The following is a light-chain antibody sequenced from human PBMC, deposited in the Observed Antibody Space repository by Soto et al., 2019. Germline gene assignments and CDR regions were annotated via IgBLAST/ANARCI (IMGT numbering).Light chain of an antibody. CDR3: QKYNSAPRT. CDR2: AAS. J-gene: IGKJ1*01. CDR1: QGISTD. Sequence: DIQMTQSPSSLSASVGDRVTITCRASQGISTDLAWYQQKPGKVPKLLIYAASTLQSGVPSRFSGSGSGTDFTLTISSLQPEDVATYYCQKYNSAPRTFGQGTKVEIK. V-gene: IGKV1-27*01.